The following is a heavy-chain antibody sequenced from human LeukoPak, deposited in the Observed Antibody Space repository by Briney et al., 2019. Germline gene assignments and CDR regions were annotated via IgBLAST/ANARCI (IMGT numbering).Heavy chain of an antibody. CDR3: AKSNGYGLIEI. Sequence: SETLSLTCTVSSGSISTSNYYWGWVRQPPGKALEWIGYIFYSRSTYYSPSLKSRVTISLDTSRNQFSLKLKSVTAADTDVYYCAKSNGYGLIEIWGQGTMVNVSS. D-gene: IGHD3-10*01. CDR1: SGSISTSNYY. CDR2: IFYSRST. J-gene: IGHJ3*02. V-gene: IGHV4-39*07.